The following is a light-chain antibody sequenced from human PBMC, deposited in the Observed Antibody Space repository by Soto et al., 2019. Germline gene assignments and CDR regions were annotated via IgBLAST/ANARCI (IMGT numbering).Light chain of an antibody. J-gene: IGKJ4*01. CDR1: QDISNY. V-gene: IGKV1-5*01. Sequence: DIQMTQSPSSLSASVGDRVTITCQASQDISNYLNWYQQKPGKAPKLLIYDASNLESGVPSRFSGSGSGTEFALTISGLQPDDFGSYYCQQYNRYSLTFGGGTKVDIK. CDR2: DAS. CDR3: QQYNRYSLT.